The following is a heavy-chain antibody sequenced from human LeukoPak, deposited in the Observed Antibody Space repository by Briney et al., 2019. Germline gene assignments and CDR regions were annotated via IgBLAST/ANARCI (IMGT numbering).Heavy chain of an antibody. CDR3: ARGPRVGATRYFDY. CDR2: IYHSGST. V-gene: IGHV4-4*02. Sequence: PSETLSLTCAVSGGSISSSNWWSWVRQPPGKGLEWIGEIYHSGSTNYNPSLKSRVTISVDKSKNQFSLKLSSVTAADTAVYYCARGPRVGATRYFDYWGQGTLVTVSS. J-gene: IGHJ4*02. D-gene: IGHD1-26*01. CDR1: GGSISSSNW.